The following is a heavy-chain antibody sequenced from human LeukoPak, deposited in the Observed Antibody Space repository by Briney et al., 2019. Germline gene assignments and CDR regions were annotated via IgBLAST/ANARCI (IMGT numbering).Heavy chain of an antibody. J-gene: IGHJ1*01. CDR1: GFTFSSYS. Sequence: GGSLRLSCAASGFTFSSYSMNWVRQAPGKGLEWVSSISSSSSYIYYADSVKGRFTISRDNAKNSLYLQMNSLRAEDTAVYYCARNPDYGGNPGYFQHWGQGTLVTVSS. CDR3: ARNPDYGGNPGYFQH. V-gene: IGHV3-21*01. CDR2: ISSSSSYI. D-gene: IGHD4-23*01.